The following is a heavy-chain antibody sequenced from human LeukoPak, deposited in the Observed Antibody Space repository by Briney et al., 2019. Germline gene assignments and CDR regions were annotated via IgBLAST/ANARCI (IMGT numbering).Heavy chain of an antibody. J-gene: IGHJ4*02. D-gene: IGHD6-13*01. Sequence: SGGSLRLSCAASGFTVSSNYMSWVRQAPGKGLGWVSVICSGGSTYYADSVKGRFTISRDNSKNTLYLQMNSLRAEDTAVYYCARARAGAGTFFFDYWGQGTLVTVSS. CDR2: ICSGGST. CDR3: ARARAGAGTFFFDY. V-gene: IGHV3-53*01. CDR1: GFTVSSNY.